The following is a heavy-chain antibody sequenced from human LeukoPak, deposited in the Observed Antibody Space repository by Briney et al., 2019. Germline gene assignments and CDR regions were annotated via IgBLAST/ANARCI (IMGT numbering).Heavy chain of an antibody. D-gene: IGHD3-22*01. Sequence: SVKVSCKASGGTFSSYAISWVRQAPGQGLEWMGGIIPIFGTANYAQKFQGRVTITTDESTSTAYMELSSLRSEDTAVYYCARGVVAYYYDSSGYVFDPWGQGTLVTVSS. V-gene: IGHV1-69*05. CDR2: IIPIFGTA. J-gene: IGHJ5*02. CDR1: GGTFSSYA. CDR3: ARGVVAYYYDSSGYVFDP.